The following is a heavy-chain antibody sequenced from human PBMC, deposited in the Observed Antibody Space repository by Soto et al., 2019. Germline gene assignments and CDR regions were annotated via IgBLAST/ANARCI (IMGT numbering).Heavy chain of an antibody. CDR1: GGSISSASYY. D-gene: IGHD1-1*01. Sequence: SETLSLTCTVSGGSISSASYYWGWIRQAPGKGLEWIGAISYGGGTYHNPSLRSRITISIDPSKSQFSLDLTSVSAADTSFYFCARHRRETGTYAPPLDLWGQGTLVTVSS. CDR3: ARHRRETGTYAPPLDL. V-gene: IGHV4-39*01. CDR2: ISYGGGT. J-gene: IGHJ5*02.